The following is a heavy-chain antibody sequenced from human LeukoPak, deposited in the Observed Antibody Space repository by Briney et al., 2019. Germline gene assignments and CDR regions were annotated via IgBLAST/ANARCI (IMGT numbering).Heavy chain of an antibody. CDR1: GGSISSGVYC. D-gene: IGHD5-24*01. V-gene: IGHV4-31*03. CDR2: ICSSGSA. CDR3: ARNRDGYNSFDY. Sequence: SQTLSLTCTVSGGSISSGVYCWSWIRQRPGEGLQWIGYICSSGSAYYNASLKSRVSMSTDTSNNQFSLKLNSVTAADTAVYYCARNRDGYNSFDYWGQGTLVTVSS. J-gene: IGHJ4*02.